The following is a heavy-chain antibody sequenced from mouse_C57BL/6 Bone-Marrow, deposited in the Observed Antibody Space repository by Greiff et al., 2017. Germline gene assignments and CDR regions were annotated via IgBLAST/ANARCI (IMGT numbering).Heavy chain of an antibody. CDR3: ARPITTVVAPYFDV. D-gene: IGHD1-1*01. CDR1: GYSFTDYN. Sequence: VQLQQSGPELVKPGASVKISCKASGYSFTDYNMNWVKQSNGKSLEWIGVINPNYGTTSYNQKFKGKATLTVDQSSSTAYMQLNSLTFEDSAVYYCARPITTVVAPYFDVWGTGTTVTVSS. CDR2: INPNYGTT. V-gene: IGHV1-39*01. J-gene: IGHJ1*03.